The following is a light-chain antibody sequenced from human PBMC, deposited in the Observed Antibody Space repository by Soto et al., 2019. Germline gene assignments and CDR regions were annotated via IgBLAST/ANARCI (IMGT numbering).Light chain of an antibody. Sequence: DIVMTQTPLSLSVTPGQPASISCKSSQSLLHSDGKTYLYWYLQKPGQSPQLLIYKVSNRFSGVPDRFSGSGSGTDFTLKISRVEAEDVGVYYCMQSIQLPLYTFGQGTKLEIK. V-gene: IGKV2D-29*02. CDR3: MQSIQLPLYT. CDR2: KVS. J-gene: IGKJ2*01. CDR1: QSLLHSDGKTY.